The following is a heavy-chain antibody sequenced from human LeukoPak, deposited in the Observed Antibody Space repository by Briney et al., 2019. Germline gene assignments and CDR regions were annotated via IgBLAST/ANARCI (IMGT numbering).Heavy chain of an antibody. D-gene: IGHD3/OR15-3a*01. CDR2: IYYSGST. CDR3: AIHEIMVSYDAFDI. Sequence: PPETLSLTCTVSGGSISSSSYYWGWIRQPPGKWLEWIGSIYYSGSTYYNPSLESRVTISVDTSKNQFSLKLSSVTAADTAVYYCAIHEIMVSYDAFDIWGQGTTVTVSS. V-gene: IGHV4-39*01. J-gene: IGHJ3*02. CDR1: GGSISSSSYY.